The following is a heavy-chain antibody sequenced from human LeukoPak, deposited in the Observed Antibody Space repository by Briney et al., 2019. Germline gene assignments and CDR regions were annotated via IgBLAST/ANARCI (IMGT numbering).Heavy chain of an antibody. CDR2: IWYDGSNK. CDR1: GFTFSSYG. Sequence: QPGRSLRLSCAASGFTFSSYGMHWVRQAPGKGLEWVAVIWYDGSNKYYADSVKGRFTISRDNAKKSLYLQMNSLRAENTAVYYCAKTGQFDNWGQGTLVTVSS. J-gene: IGHJ4*02. CDR3: AKTGQFDN. V-gene: IGHV3-33*03.